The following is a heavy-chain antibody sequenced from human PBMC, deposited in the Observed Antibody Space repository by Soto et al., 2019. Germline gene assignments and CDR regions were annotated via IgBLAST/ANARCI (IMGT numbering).Heavy chain of an antibody. CDR3: ARVLTGRGFDP. D-gene: IGHD3-10*01. CDR2: ITPLFGAP. Sequence: QVQLVQSGAEVKKPGSSVKVSCTASGGPFSSYAINWVRQAPGQGLEWMGVITPLFGAPHYAQNFKGRITITADKSTNTAYLELSSLTSGDTAVYFCARVLTGRGFDPWGPGTLVTVSS. V-gene: IGHV1-69*06. J-gene: IGHJ5*02. CDR1: GGPFSSYA.